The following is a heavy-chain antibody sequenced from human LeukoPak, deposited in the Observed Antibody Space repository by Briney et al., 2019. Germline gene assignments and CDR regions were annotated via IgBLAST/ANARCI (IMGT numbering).Heavy chain of an antibody. CDR1: GFTVSSNY. D-gene: IGHD6-13*01. CDR2: IYSGGST. J-gene: IGHJ4*02. Sequence: GGSLRLSCAASGFTVSSNYMSWVRQAPGKGLEWVSVIYSGGSTYYADSVKGRFTISRDNSKNTLYLQMNSLRAEDTAVYYCAREGHSSSWYFDYWGQGTLVTVPS. CDR3: AREGHSSSWYFDY. V-gene: IGHV3-66*01.